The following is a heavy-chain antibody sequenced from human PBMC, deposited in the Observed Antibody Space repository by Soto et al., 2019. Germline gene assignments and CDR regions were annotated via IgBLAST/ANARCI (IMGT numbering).Heavy chain of an antibody. Sequence: GGSLRLSCAASGFSFANFAMSWVRQAPGKGLEWVAGIGASGDITWYADSVKGRLSISRDNSKNTLYLQLNSLRFEDTAVYYCAKDDFTDRGDDYFDYWGPGTLVTVSS. CDR1: GFSFANFA. J-gene: IGHJ4*02. CDR3: AKDDFTDRGDDYFDY. D-gene: IGHD2-21*02. V-gene: IGHV3-23*01. CDR2: IGASGDIT.